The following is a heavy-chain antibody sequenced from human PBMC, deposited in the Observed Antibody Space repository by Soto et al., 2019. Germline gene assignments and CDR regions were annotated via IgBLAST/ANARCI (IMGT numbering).Heavy chain of an antibody. Sequence: SETLSLTCTVSGGAISTYYWTWIRQPAGKGLEWIGRIYSSGSTKYNPSLQSRVTMSLNMSNNQFSLRLTSVTAADTAVYYCARGQRFSDWFDPWGQGALVT. CDR3: ARGQRFSDWFDP. J-gene: IGHJ5*02. D-gene: IGHD3-3*01. CDR2: IYSSGST. CDR1: GGAISTYY. V-gene: IGHV4-4*07.